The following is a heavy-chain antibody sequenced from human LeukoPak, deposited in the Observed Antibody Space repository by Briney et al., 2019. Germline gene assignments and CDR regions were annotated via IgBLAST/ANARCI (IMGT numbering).Heavy chain of an antibody. V-gene: IGHV5-10-1*01. CDR2: IDPSDSYT. CDR3: AISLIAVADPFYFDY. J-gene: IGHJ4*02. Sequence: GESLKISCKGSGYSFTSYWISWVRQMPGRGLEWMGRIDPSDSYTNYSPSFQGHVTISADKSINTAYLQWSSLQASDTAMYYCAISLIAVADPFYFDYRGQGTLVTVSS. CDR1: GYSFTSYW. D-gene: IGHD6-19*01.